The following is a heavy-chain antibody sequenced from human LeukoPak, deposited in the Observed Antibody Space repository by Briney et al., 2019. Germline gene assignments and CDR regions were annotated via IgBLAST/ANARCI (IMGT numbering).Heavy chain of an antibody. D-gene: IGHD3-10*01. CDR2: IYYSGST. Sequence: SETLSLTCTVSGYSINSGYYWGWIRQPPGKGLEWIGYIYYSGSTNYNPSLKSRVTISLDTSRNQFSLKLNSVTAADTAVYYCAKSNGYGLVDIWGQGTMVTVSS. J-gene: IGHJ3*02. V-gene: IGHV4-61*05. CDR1: GYSINSGYY. CDR3: AKSNGYGLVDI.